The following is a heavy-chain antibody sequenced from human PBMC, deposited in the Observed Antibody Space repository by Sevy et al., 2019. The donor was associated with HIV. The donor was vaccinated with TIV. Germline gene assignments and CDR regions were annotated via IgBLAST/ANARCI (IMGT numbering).Heavy chain of an antibody. D-gene: IGHD4-17*01. CDR3: ARGGHDYGDYGFDN. V-gene: IGHV1-18*01. CDR2: INTYNGNT. J-gene: IGHJ4*02. CDR1: GYTFTSYG. Sequence: ASVKVSCKASGYTFTSYGITWVRQAPGQGLEWMGWINTYNGNTDCVQMLQGRVTMTTDTSTSTAYMEVRSLRSDDTAVYYCARGGHDYGDYGFDNWGQGTLVTVSS.